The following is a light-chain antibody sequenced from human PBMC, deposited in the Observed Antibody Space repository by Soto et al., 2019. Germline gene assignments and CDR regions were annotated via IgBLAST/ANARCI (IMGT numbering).Light chain of an antibody. CDR3: TSWGDNLSAVV. J-gene: IGLJ2*01. CDR1: ASNIGTFY. Sequence: QSVLTQPPSASATPGQGVTVSCSGSASNIGTFYVSWYQHLPGTAPKLLIYADNQRPSGVPDRFSGSKSGTSASLAISGLRSGDEADYYCTSWGDNLSAVVFGGGTKLTVL. CDR2: ADN. V-gene: IGLV1-47*02.